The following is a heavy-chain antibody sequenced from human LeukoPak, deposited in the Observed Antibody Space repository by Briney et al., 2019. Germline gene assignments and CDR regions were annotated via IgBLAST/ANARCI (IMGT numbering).Heavy chain of an antibody. V-gene: IGHV4-34*01. CDR1: GGSFSGYY. CDR3: VRDPPAAAGDY. D-gene: IGHD6-13*01. Sequence: PSETLSLTCAVYGGSFSGYYWSWIRQPPGKGLEWIGEINHSGSTNYNPSLKSRVTISVDTSKNQFSLKLSSVTAADTAVYYCVRDPPAAAGDYWGQGTLVTVTS. CDR2: INHSGST. J-gene: IGHJ4*02.